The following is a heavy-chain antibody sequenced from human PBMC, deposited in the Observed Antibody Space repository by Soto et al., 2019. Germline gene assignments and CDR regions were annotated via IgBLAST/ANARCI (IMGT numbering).Heavy chain of an antibody. V-gene: IGHV3-23*01. J-gene: IGHJ6*02. Sequence: EVHLLESGGGLVQPGGSQRLSCAASGFTFGIYAMSWVRQAPGKGPEWVSGISGSGGSTYYADSVKGRFTISRDNSKNTLYLQMNSLRAEDTAIYYCATDLAGGEDYHYGMDVWGQGTTVTVSS. D-gene: IGHD2-21*01. CDR1: GFTFGIYA. CDR2: ISGSGGST. CDR3: ATDLAGGEDYHYGMDV.